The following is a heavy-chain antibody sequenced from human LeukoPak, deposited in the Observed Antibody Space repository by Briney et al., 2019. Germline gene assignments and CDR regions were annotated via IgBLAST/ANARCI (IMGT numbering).Heavy chain of an antibody. Sequence: GGSLRPSCAASGFTFSDYAMHRVRQAPGKGLKCVSGISVDGGSTYYADSVKARFTISRDNSKNSLYLQMNSLRTEDTALYYCAKDWSFGELLTLTFDYWGQGTLVTVSS. CDR2: ISVDGGST. D-gene: IGHD3-10*01. V-gene: IGHV3-43*02. J-gene: IGHJ4*02. CDR1: GFTFSDYA. CDR3: AKDWSFGELLTLTFDY.